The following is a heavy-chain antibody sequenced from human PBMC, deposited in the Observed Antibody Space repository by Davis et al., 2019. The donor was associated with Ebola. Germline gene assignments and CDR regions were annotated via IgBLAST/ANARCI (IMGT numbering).Heavy chain of an antibody. CDR1: GYSISSGYY. J-gene: IGHJ6*02. V-gene: IGHV4-38-2*02. D-gene: IGHD7-27*01. Sequence: MPSETLSLTCSVSGYSISSGYYWGWIRQPPGKELEWIGSMYHSGSTYYNPSLKSRVTISVDTSKNQFSLKLSSVTAADTAVYYCARVDPLGGMDVWGQGTTVTVSS. CDR2: MYHSGST. CDR3: ARVDPLGGMDV.